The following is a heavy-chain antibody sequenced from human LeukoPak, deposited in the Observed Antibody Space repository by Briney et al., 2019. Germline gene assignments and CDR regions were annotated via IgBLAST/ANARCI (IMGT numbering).Heavy chain of an antibody. V-gene: IGHV3-21*04. J-gene: IGHJ4*02. CDR1: GFTFSTFG. CDR2: MTSGTSI. Sequence: PGGSLRLSCAASGFTFSTFGMSWVRQAPGKGLEWVSSMTSGTSIYYADSVMGRFTISRDNSKNTLYLQMNSLRAEDTAVYYCARDLGYWGQGTLVTVSS. CDR3: ARDLGY.